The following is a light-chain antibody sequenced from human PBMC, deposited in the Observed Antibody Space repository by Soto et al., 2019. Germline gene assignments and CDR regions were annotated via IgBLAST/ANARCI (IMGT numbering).Light chain of an antibody. CDR1: SSDVGGYNS. Sequence: QSALTQPASVSGSPGQSITISCTGTSSDVGGYNSVSWYQQLPGKAPKLMIYDVSHRPSGVSDRFSGSKSGNTAALTISGLQAEDEADYYCSSYTSSSLLVFGGGTKLTVL. V-gene: IGLV2-14*01. CDR3: SSYTSSSLLV. J-gene: IGLJ2*01. CDR2: DVS.